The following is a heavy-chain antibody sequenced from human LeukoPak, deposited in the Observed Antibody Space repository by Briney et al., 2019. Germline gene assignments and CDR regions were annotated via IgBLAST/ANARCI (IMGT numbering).Heavy chain of an antibody. D-gene: IGHD6-19*01. CDR3: AGAFAGWYCGGWYFFDY. V-gene: IGHV4-34*01. CDR2: INHSGST. CDR1: GGSFSGYY. Sequence: SETLSLTCAVYGGSFSGYYWSWIRQPPGKGLEWIGEINHSGSTNYNPSLKSRVTISVDTSKNQFSLKLSSVTAADTAVYYCAGAFAGWYCGGWYFFDYWGQGTLVTVSS. J-gene: IGHJ4*02.